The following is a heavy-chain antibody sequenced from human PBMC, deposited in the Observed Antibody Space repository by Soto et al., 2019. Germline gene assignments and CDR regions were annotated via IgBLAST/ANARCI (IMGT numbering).Heavy chain of an antibody. J-gene: IGHJ4*02. CDR2: IGSGTGPG. V-gene: IGHV1-69*06. D-gene: IGHD2-15*01. CDR1: GGSFSSNT. CDR3: ARRHSGGFFRFFDS. Sequence: QVQLVQSGTEVKKPGSSVKVPCKAPGGSFSSNTISWVRQAPGQGLEWLGGIGSGTGPGNHAQKFQGRLTVTADKSTSTVYMELTNLSSEDTAVYYCARRHSGGFFRFFDSWGQGTLVTVSS.